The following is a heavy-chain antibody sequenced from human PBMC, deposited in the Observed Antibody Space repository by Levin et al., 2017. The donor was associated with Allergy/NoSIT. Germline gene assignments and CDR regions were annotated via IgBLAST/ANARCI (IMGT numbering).Heavy chain of an antibody. V-gene: IGHV3-23*01. J-gene: IGHJ3*02. CDR1: GFTFSSYA. D-gene: IGHD3-10*01. CDR2: ISGSGGST. CDR3: ARGTMVQGYDI. Sequence: PGESLKISCAASGFTFSSYAMSWVRQAPGKGLEWVSTISGSGGSTYYADSVKGRFTISRDNSKNTLYLQMNSLRAEDTAVYYCARGTMVQGYDIWGQGTMVTVSS.